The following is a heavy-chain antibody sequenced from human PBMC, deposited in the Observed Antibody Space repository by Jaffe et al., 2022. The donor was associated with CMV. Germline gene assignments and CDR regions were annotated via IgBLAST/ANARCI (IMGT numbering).Heavy chain of an antibody. CDR2: IYYSGNT. CDR3: ARHAYDVLTGYGNHFDF. D-gene: IGHD3-9*01. J-gene: IGHJ4*02. Sequence: QLQLQESGPGLVKPSETLSLTCTVSGGSISSGGYYWGWIRQPPGKRLEWIASIYYSGNTYYNPSLKSRVTLSVDTSKNQFSLNLSSMLAADTAVYYCARHAYDVLTGYGNHFDFWGQGTLVTVSS. V-gene: IGHV4-39*01. CDR1: GGSISSGGYY.